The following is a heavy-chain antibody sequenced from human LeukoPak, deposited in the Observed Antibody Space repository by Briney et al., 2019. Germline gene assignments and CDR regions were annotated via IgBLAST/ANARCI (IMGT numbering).Heavy chain of an antibody. CDR1: GFTFATHW. D-gene: IGHD5-12*01. CDR3: ARTLQRGYSGYASDY. J-gene: IGHJ4*02. CDR2: IKQDGGEK. Sequence: GGSLRLSCAASGFTFATHWMSWVRQAPGKGLEWVANIKQDGGEKYYVDSVRGRFTISRDDAKNSLYLQMNSLRAEDTAVFYCARTLQRGYSGYASDYWGQGTLVTVYS. V-gene: IGHV3-7*01.